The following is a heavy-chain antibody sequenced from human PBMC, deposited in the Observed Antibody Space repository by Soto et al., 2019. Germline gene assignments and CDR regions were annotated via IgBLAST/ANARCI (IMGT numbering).Heavy chain of an antibody. CDR1: GFTFTTYD. J-gene: IGHJ4*02. D-gene: IGHD2-15*01. CDR2: ITSSAKTL. Sequence: PGGSLRLSCIVSGFTFTTYDMNWVRQSPGKGLEWISFITSSAKTLYYADSVKGRFTVSRDNAENSLYLQMNNVRDDDTAVYYCASGRVGYGHYFDYWGQGALVTVSS. V-gene: IGHV3-48*02. CDR3: ASGRVGYGHYFDY.